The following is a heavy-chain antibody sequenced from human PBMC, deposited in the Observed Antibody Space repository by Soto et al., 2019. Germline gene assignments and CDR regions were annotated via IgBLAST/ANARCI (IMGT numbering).Heavy chain of an antibody. CDR2: INTDGSST. V-gene: IGHV3-74*01. D-gene: IGHD3-10*01. CDR1: GFTFSSFW. J-gene: IGHJ4*02. CDR3: AKRGVDTFGLSY. Sequence: EVQLVESGGGLVQPGGSLRLSCAVSGFTFSSFWMHWVRQAPGEGLVWVSRINTDGSSTSYADSVKGRFTISRDNAKNTLYLQMNSLRVEDTAMYYCAKRGVDTFGLSYWGQGNLVTVPS.